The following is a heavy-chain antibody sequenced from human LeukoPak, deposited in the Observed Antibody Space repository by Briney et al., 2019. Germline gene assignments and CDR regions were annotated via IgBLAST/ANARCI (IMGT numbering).Heavy chain of an antibody. CDR2: IKQDGSEK. Sequence: GGSLRLSCAASGFTFSSYSMSWVRQAPGKGLEWVANIKQDGSEKYYVDSVKGRFTISRDNAKNSLYLQMNSLRAEDTAVYYCASTTVGATFDYWGQGTLVTVSS. V-gene: IGHV3-7*01. J-gene: IGHJ4*02. D-gene: IGHD1-26*01. CDR3: ASTTVGATFDY. CDR1: GFTFSSYS.